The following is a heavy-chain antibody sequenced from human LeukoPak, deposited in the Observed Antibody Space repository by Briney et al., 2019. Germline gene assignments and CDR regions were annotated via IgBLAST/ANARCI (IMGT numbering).Heavy chain of an antibody. J-gene: IGHJ4*02. V-gene: IGHV4-34*01. Sequence: SETLSLTCAVYGGSFSNYYWSWIRQPPGKGLEWIGEINHSGTTNYNPSLKSRVTISVDTSKNQFSLKLSSVTAADTAVYYCARGTGQLVFSYWGQGTLVTVSS. D-gene: IGHD6-6*01. CDR3: ARGTGQLVFSY. CDR2: INHSGTT. CDR1: GGSFSNYY.